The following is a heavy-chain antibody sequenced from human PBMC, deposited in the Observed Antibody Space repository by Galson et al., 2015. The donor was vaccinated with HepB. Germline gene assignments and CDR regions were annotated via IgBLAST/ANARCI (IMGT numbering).Heavy chain of an antibody. J-gene: IGHJ6*02. D-gene: IGHD3-10*01. CDR3: ARDSPPVLLWFGDYYYYGMDV. CDR1: GYTFTSYG. V-gene: IGHV1-18*04. CDR2: ISAYNGNT. Sequence: SVKVSCKASGYTFTSYGISWVRQAPGQGLEWMGWISAYNGNTNYAQKLQGRVTMTTDTSTSTAYMELRSLRSDDTAVYYCARDSPPVLLWFGDYYYYGMDVWGQGTTVTVSS.